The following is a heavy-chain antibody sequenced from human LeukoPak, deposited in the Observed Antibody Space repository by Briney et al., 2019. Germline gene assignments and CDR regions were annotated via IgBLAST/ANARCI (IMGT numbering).Heavy chain of an antibody. CDR2: ITSDGIST. CDR1: GFTFSGTW. J-gene: IGHJ4*02. V-gene: IGHV3-74*03. D-gene: IGHD2-2*01. Sequence: GGSLRLSCAASGFTFSGTWTPWVRQPPGKGLVWVARITSDGISTTYAESVKGRFTISRDNAKNTLYLQMNSLRAEDTAVYYCARDWYHAIDYWGQGALVTVSS. CDR3: ARDWYHAIDY.